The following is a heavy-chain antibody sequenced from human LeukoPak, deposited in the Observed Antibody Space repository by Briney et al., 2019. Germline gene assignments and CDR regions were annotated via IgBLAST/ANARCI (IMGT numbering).Heavy chain of an antibody. CDR3: ARGIAVAGIYNWFDP. V-gene: IGHV1-18*01. CDR1: GYTFTSYG. CDR2: ISAYNGNT. J-gene: IGHJ5*02. D-gene: IGHD6-19*01. Sequence: WASVKVSCKASGYTFTSYGISWVRQAPGQGLEWMGWISAYNGNTNYAQKLQGRVTMTTDTSTSTAYMELRGLRSDDTAVYYCARGIAVAGIYNWFDPWGQGTLVTVSS.